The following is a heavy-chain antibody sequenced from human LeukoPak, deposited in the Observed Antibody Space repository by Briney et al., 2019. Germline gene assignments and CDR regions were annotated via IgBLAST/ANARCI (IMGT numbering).Heavy chain of an antibody. CDR3: ARQVVVAANIYYFDY. D-gene: IGHD2-15*01. CDR1: GGSISSNY. V-gene: IGHV4-4*07. J-gene: IGHJ4*02. CDR2: IYTSGST. Sequence: SETLSLTCTVSGGSISSNYWSWIRQPAGKGLEWIGRIYTSGSTNYNPSLKSRVTRSVDTSKNQFSLKLSSVTAADTAVYYCARQVVVAANIYYFDYWGQGTLVTVSS.